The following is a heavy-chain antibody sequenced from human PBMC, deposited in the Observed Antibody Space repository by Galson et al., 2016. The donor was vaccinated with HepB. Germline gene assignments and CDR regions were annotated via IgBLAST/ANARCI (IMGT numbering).Heavy chain of an antibody. CDR2: ISYDGSNK. V-gene: IGHV3-30*18. D-gene: IGHD3-9*01. J-gene: IGHJ6*02. Sequence: SLRLSCAASGFTFSRYGMHWVRQAPGEGLEWVAVISYDGSNKYYEDSVKGRFTISRDNSKNTLYLPMNSLRAEDTAVYYCAKDSYYDILTGPTYYYYGMDVWGQGTTVTVSS. CDR3: AKDSYYDILTGPTYYYYGMDV. CDR1: GFTFSRYG.